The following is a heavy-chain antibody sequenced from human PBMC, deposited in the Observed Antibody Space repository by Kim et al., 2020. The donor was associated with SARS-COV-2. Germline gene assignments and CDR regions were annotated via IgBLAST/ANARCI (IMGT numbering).Heavy chain of an antibody. Sequence: ASVKVSCKASGYTFTSYYMHWVRQAPGQGLEWMGIINPSGGSTSYAQKFQGRVTMTRDTSTSTVYMELSSLRSEDTAVYYCARDRSYCSSTSCYRHYYGMDVWGQGTTVTVSS. CDR3: ARDRSYCSSTSCYRHYYGMDV. V-gene: IGHV1-46*01. J-gene: IGHJ6*02. CDR2: INPSGGST. CDR1: GYTFTSYY. D-gene: IGHD2-2*02.